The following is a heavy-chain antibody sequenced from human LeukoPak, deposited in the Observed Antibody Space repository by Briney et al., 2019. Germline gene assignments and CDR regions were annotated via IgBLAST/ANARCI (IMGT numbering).Heavy chain of an antibody. Sequence: SGPALVKPTQTLTLTCTSSGFSLSTSGLCVSWIRQPPGKALESLARIDWDDDKYYSTSLKTRLTISKDTSKNQVVLTMTNMDPVDTATYYCARIHSGNYCFDYWGQGTLVTVSS. CDR1: GFSLSTSGLC. CDR2: IDWDDDK. CDR3: ARIHSGNYCFDY. V-gene: IGHV2-70*11. J-gene: IGHJ4*02. D-gene: IGHD1-26*01.